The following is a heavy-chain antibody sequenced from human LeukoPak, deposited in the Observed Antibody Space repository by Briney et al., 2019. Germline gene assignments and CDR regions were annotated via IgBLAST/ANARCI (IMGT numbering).Heavy chain of an antibody. CDR1: GFTFSSYA. CDR3: AKARSSYCSSTSCYELDY. Sequence: AGGSLRLSCAASGFTFSSYAMSWVRQAPGKGLEWVSAISGSGGSTYYADSVKGRFTISRDNSKNTLYLQMNSLRAEDTAVYYCAKARSSYCSSTSCYELDYWGQGTLVTVSS. J-gene: IGHJ4*02. D-gene: IGHD2-2*01. V-gene: IGHV3-23*01. CDR2: ISGSGGST.